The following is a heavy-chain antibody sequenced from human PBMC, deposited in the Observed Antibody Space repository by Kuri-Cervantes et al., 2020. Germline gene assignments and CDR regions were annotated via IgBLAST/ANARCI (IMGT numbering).Heavy chain of an antibody. V-gene: IGHV4-34*01. CDR2: INHSGST. Sequence: ESLKISCAVYGGSFSGYYRSWIRQPPGKGLEWIGEINHSGSTNYNPSLKSRVTISVDTSKNQFSLKLSSVTAADTAVYYCARGTNSYWGSYRRAFDIWGQGTMVTVSS. J-gene: IGHJ3*02. CDR1: GGSFSGYY. D-gene: IGHD3-16*02. CDR3: ARGTNSYWGSYRRAFDI.